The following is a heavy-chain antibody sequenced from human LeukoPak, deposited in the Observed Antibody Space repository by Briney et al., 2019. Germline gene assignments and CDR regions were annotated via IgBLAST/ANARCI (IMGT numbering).Heavy chain of an antibody. CDR1: GFTFSSYW. J-gene: IGHJ4*02. D-gene: IGHD6-13*01. CDR3: ARDLSSSWYQVNFDY. CDR2: IKQDGSEK. V-gene: IGHV3-7*01. Sequence: GGSLRLSCAASGFTFSSYWMSWVRQAPGKGLEWMANIKQDGSEKYLVDSVKGRFTISRDNAKNSLYLQMNSLRAEDTAVYYCARDLSSSWYQVNFDYWGQGTLVTVSS.